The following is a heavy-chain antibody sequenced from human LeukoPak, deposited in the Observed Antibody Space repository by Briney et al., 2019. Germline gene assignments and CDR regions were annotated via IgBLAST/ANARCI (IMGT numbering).Heavy chain of an antibody. Sequence: GGSLRLSCAASGFTFDDYGMSWVRQAPGRGLEWVAGINWNGGSTGYADSVKGRFTISRDNAKNSLYLQMNSLRAEDTALYYCARARGVSYYYYMDVWGKGTTVTVSS. CDR2: INWNGGST. V-gene: IGHV3-20*04. CDR1: GFTFDDYG. D-gene: IGHD3-10*01. J-gene: IGHJ6*03. CDR3: ARARGVSYYYYMDV.